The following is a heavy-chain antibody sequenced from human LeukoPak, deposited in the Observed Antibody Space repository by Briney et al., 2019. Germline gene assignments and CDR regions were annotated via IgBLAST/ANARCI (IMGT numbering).Heavy chain of an antibody. CDR1: GGSISSNNYF. V-gene: IGHV4-39*01. CDR3: QSRFLEWLLDY. J-gene: IGHJ4*02. D-gene: IGHD3-3*01. CDR2: IYDSGST. Sequence: SETLSLTCTVSGGSISSNNYFWGWIRQPPGKGLEWIGSIYDSGSTYYNPSLKSRVTISVDTSKNQFSLKLNSVTAADTAMYYCQSRFLEWLLDYWGQGTQVTVSS.